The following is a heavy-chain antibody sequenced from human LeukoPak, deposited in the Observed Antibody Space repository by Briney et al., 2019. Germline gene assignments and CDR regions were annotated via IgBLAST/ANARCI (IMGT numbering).Heavy chain of an antibody. V-gene: IGHV4-59*08. D-gene: IGHD1-26*01. CDR2: IYYSGST. Sequence: SETLSLTCTVSGGSISSYYWSWIRQPPGKGLEWIGYIYYSGSTNYNPSLKSRVTISVDTSKNQFSLKLSSVTAADTAVYYCARTPGVGIGGSYYIRGTNWFDPWGQGTLVTVSS. CDR3: ARTPGVGIGGSYYIRGTNWFDP. CDR1: GGSISSYY. J-gene: IGHJ5*02.